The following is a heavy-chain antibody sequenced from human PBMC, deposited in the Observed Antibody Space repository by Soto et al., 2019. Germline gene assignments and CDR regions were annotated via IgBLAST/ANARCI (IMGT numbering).Heavy chain of an antibody. D-gene: IGHD2-15*01. Sequence: PGESLKISCAASGFTFSSYAMHWVRQAPGKGLEWVAVISYDGSNKYYADSVKGRFTISRDNSKNTLYLQMNSLRAEDTAVYYCARPPHERTPHFDYWGQGQWSPSPQ. V-gene: IGHV3-30-3*01. CDR3: ARPPHERTPHFDY. CDR2: ISYDGSNK. J-gene: IGHJ4*02. CDR1: GFTFSSYA.